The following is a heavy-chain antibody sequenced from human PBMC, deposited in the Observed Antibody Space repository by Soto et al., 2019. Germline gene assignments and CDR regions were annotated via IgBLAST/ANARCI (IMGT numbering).Heavy chain of an antibody. Sequence: EVQLLESGGGLVQPGESLRLSCAASGFTFNSYAMNWVRQAPGKGLEWVSLISGSGGGTYYADSVKGRFTISRDNSKNTLYLQMNSLRAEDTAVYYCEKVASGTFDALDFWGQGTMVIVSS. CDR2: ISGSGGGT. D-gene: IGHD1-26*01. J-gene: IGHJ3*01. CDR1: GFTFNSYA. CDR3: EKVASGTFDALDF. V-gene: IGHV3-23*01.